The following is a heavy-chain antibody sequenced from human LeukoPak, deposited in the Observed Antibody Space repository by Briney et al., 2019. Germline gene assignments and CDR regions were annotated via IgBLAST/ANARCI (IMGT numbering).Heavy chain of an antibody. V-gene: IGHV4-34*01. Sequence: SETLSLTCAVYGGSSSGYYWSWIRQPPGKGLEWIGEINHSGSTNYNPSLKSRVTISVDTSKNQFSLKLSSVTAADTAVYYCAREGSGWYGHYFDYWGQGTLVTVSS. D-gene: IGHD6-19*01. CDR3: AREGSGWYGHYFDY. CDR1: GGSSSGYY. CDR2: INHSGST. J-gene: IGHJ4*02.